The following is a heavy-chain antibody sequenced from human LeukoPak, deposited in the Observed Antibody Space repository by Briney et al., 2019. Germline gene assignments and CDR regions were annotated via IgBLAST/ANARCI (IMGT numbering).Heavy chain of an antibody. J-gene: IGHJ4*02. CDR1: GFTFRTYA. CDR3: GIRDTSDYYVF. D-gene: IGHD3-22*01. V-gene: IGHV3-23*01. CDR2: TGYDGVT. Sequence: GGSLRLSCTGSGFTFRTYAFNWVRQAPGKGLEWVSATGYDGVTYYAAYVKGRFTISRDNSKNALYLQMNGLRADDTAVYYCGIRDTSDYYVFWGQGTLVTVSS.